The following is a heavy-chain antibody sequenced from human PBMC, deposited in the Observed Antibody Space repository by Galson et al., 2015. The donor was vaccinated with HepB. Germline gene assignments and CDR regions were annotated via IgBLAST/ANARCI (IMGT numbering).Heavy chain of an antibody. Sequence: SVKVSCKASGDTFGTYSISWVRQVPGRGLEWVGRIIPVLGTTKRAQNFHGRVILTADKSTTTAYMEMSSLTSNDTAVYYCASSRGDYYDTSGYMYSWGQGTLVIVSS. V-gene: IGHV1-69*08. J-gene: IGHJ4*02. CDR1: GDTFGTYS. CDR2: IIPVLGTT. CDR3: ASSRGDYYDTSGYMYS. D-gene: IGHD3-22*01.